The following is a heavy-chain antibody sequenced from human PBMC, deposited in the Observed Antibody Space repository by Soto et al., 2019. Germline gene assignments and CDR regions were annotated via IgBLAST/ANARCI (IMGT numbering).Heavy chain of an antibody. CDR2: TYYRSKWYN. J-gene: IGHJ4*02. D-gene: IGHD6-13*01. V-gene: IGHV6-1*01. CDR3: ARDGSSRYHFDY. CDR1: GDSFSSNSAA. Sequence: PSQPLSLTRAISGDSFSSNSAAWNWIRQSPSRGLEWLGRTYYRSKWYNDYPVSVKSRITINPDTSKNQFSLQLNSVTPEDTAVYYCARDGSSRYHFDYWGEGTLVTVSS.